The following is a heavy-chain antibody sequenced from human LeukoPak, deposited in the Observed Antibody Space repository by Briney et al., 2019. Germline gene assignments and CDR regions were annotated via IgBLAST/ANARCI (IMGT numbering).Heavy chain of an antibody. D-gene: IGHD2-2*01. CDR2: INAGNGNA. J-gene: IGHJ4*02. V-gene: IGHV1-3*01. CDR1: GYTFTSYA. CDR3: ARAFVVVPAAIAY. Sequence: ASVKVSCKASGYTFTSYAMHWVRQAPGQRLEWMGWINAGNGNAKYLQKFQGRVTITRDTSASTAYMELSSLRSEDTAVYYCARAFVVVPAAIAYWGQGTLVTVSS.